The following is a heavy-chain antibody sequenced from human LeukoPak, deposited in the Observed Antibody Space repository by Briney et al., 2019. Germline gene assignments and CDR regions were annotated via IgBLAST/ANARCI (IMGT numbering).Heavy chain of an antibody. CDR3: ARGIDSSGTYSGWGFHLRY. Sequence: GGSLRLSCAVSGFNVDDYAIHWVRQPPGKGLEWVSGIRWDRGTVGYAGSVKGRFTMSRDSAKNSAYLQMNSLRPEDTALYYCARGIDSSGTYSGWGFHLRYWGQGTQVTVSS. CDR2: IRWDRGTV. D-gene: IGHD2-15*01. V-gene: IGHV3-9*01. J-gene: IGHJ4*02. CDR1: GFNVDDYA.